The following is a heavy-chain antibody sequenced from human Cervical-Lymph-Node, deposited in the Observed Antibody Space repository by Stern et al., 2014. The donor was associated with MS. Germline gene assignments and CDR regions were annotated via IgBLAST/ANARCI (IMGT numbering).Heavy chain of an antibody. J-gene: IGHJ4*02. CDR2: INPNSCGT. CDR1: GYTFTGYY. Sequence: VQLVHSWAEVKKPGASVKVSFKASGYTFTGYYMHWVRQSPGQGLEWMGRINPNSCGTIYAQKFQGRVTMTRDTSISTAYMELSRLRSDDTAVYYCAREAAMAVAGTGVDYWGQGTLVTVSS. D-gene: IGHD6-19*01. V-gene: IGHV1-2*06. CDR3: AREAAMAVAGTGVDY.